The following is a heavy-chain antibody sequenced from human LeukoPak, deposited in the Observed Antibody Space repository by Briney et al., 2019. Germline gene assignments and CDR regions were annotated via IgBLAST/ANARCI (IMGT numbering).Heavy chain of an antibody. D-gene: IGHD3-22*01. V-gene: IGHV1-8*01. CDR3: ARDSRPSYDSSGYYYPGDY. CDR1: GYTFTSYD. Sequence: ASVKVSCKASGYTFTSYDINWVRQATGQGLEWMGWMNPNSGNTGYAQKFQGRVTMTRNTSISTAYMELSSLRSEDTAVYYCARDSRPSYDSSGYYYPGDYWGQGTLVTVSS. CDR2: MNPNSGNT. J-gene: IGHJ4*02.